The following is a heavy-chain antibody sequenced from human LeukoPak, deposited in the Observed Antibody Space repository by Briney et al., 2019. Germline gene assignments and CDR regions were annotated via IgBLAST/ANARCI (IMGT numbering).Heavy chain of an antibody. J-gene: IGHJ4*02. Sequence: SETLSLTCAVYGGSFSGYYWSWIRQPPGKGLDWIGEINHSGSTNYNPSLKSRVTISVDTSKNQFSLKLSSVTAADTAVYYCARGIAAAGVYFDYWGQGTLVTVSS. CDR3: ARGIAAAGVYFDY. CDR1: GGSFSGYY. D-gene: IGHD6-13*01. V-gene: IGHV4-34*01. CDR2: INHSGST.